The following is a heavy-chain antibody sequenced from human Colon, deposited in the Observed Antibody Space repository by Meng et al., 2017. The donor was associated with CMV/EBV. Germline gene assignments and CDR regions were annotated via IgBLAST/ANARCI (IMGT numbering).Heavy chain of an antibody. D-gene: IGHD1-26*01. J-gene: IGHJ4*02. Sequence: GESLKISCAASGFSFNSYSMNWVRQAPGKGLEWVSRFHSDGRSTTYADSVKGRFTISRDNAKNTLYLHMNSLRAEDMAVYYCALGVGAPIDSWGQGTLVTVSS. CDR1: GFSFNSYS. CDR2: FHSDGRST. V-gene: IGHV3-74*03. CDR3: ALGVGAPIDS.